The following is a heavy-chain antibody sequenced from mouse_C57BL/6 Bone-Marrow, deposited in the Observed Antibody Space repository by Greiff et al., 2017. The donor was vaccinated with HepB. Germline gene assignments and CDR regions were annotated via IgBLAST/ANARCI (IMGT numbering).Heavy chain of an antibody. CDR1: GYTFTDYE. Sequence: QVQLKQSGAELVRPGASVTLSCKASGYTFTDYEMHWVKQTPVHGLEWIGAIDPETGGTAYNQKFKGKAILTADKSSSTAYMELRSLTSEDSAVYYCTRRPIDSSGLYAMDYWGQGTSVTVSS. CDR3: TRRPIDSSGLYAMDY. CDR2: IDPETGGT. V-gene: IGHV1-15*01. D-gene: IGHD3-2*02. J-gene: IGHJ4*01.